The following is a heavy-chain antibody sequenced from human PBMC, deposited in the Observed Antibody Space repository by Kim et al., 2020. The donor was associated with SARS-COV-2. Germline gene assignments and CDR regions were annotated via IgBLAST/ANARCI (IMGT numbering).Heavy chain of an antibody. V-gene: IGHV1-46*01. J-gene: IGHJ6*01. D-gene: IGHD2-8*01. CDR2: INPSGGST. Sequence: ASVKVSCKASGYTFTSYYMHWVRQAPGQGLEWMGIINPSGGSTSYAQKLQGRVTMTRETATRTVYMELSSLRSEETAVYDGARDPVPSMGGWGVTYYFYY. CDR1: GYTFTSYY. CDR3: ARDPVPSMGGWGVTYYFYY.